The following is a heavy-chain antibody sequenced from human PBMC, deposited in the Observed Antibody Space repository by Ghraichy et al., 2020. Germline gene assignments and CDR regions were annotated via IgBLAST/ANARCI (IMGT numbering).Heavy chain of an antibody. Sequence: SVKVSCKASGGTFSSYTISWVRQAPGQGLEWMGRIIPILGIANYAQKFQGRVTITADKSTSTAYMELSSLRSEDTAVYYCASSSLGNEVQGVRDWGQGTLVTVSS. CDR3: ASSSLGNEVQGVRD. CDR1: GGTFSSYT. CDR2: IIPILGIA. J-gene: IGHJ4*02. D-gene: IGHD3-10*01. V-gene: IGHV1-69*02.